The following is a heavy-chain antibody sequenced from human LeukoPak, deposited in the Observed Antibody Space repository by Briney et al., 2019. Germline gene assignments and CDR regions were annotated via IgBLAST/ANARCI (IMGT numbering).Heavy chain of an antibody. CDR1: GGSISSGDYY. CDR2: IYYSGST. V-gene: IGHV4-30-4*01. CDR3: AREAYFYDSSAYYVPDWFDP. Sequence: SVTLSLTCTVSGGSISSGDYYWSWIRQPPGKGLEWIGYIYYSGSTYYNPSLKSRVTISVDTPKNQFSLKLSSVTAADTAVYYCAREAYFYDSSAYYVPDWFDPWGQGTLVTVSS. D-gene: IGHD3-22*01. J-gene: IGHJ5*02.